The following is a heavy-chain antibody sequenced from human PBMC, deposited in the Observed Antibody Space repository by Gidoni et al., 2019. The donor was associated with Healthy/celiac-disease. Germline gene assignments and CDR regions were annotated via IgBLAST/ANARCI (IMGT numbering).Heavy chain of an antibody. CDR2: INHSGST. D-gene: IGHD3-3*01. Sequence: QVQLQQWGAGLLKPSETLSLTCAVYGGSFSGYYWSWIRPPPGKGLEWIGEINHSGSTNYNPALKSRVTISVDTSKNQFSLKLSSVTAADTAVYYCARGRPWVRFLEWLWGWFDPWGQGTLVTVSS. CDR3: ARGRPWVRFLEWLWGWFDP. CDR1: GGSFSGYY. J-gene: IGHJ5*02. V-gene: IGHV4-34*01.